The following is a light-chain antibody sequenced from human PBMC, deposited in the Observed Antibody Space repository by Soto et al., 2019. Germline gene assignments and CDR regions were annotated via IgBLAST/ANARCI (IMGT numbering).Light chain of an antibody. CDR2: DVS. J-gene: IGLJ2*01. V-gene: IGLV2-14*01. Sequence: QSALTQPASVSGSPGQSITISCTGASSDVGGYNYVSWYQQYPGKAPKVVIYDVSNRPSGVSNRFSGSKSGNTASLTISGLQAEDEADYYCSSYTSSSTLVVFGGGTKLTVL. CDR3: SSYTSSSTLVV. CDR1: SSDVGGYNY.